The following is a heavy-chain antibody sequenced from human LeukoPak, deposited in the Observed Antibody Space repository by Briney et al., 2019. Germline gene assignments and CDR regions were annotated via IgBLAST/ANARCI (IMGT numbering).Heavy chain of an antibody. CDR2: IYYSGST. CDR1: GGSISSSFYY. CDR3: ARLWFGELLSDY. D-gene: IGHD3-10*01. J-gene: IGHJ4*02. V-gene: IGHV4-39*01. Sequence: PSETLSLTCTVSGGSISSSFYYWGWIRQPPGKGLEWIGSIYYSGSTYYNPSLKSRVTISVDTSKNQFSLKLSSVTAADTAVYYCARLWFGELLSDYWGQGTLVTVSS.